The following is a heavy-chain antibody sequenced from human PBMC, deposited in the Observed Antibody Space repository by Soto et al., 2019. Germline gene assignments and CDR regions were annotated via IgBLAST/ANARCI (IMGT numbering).Heavy chain of an antibody. Sequence: SETLSLTCTVSGGSISSYYWSWIRQPPGKGLEWIGYIYYSGSTNYNPSLKSRVTISVDTSKNQFSLKLSSVTAADTAVYYCARGRGEATILYYYFGMDVWGQGTTVTVSS. CDR1: GGSISSYY. J-gene: IGHJ6*02. CDR2: IYYSGST. V-gene: IGHV4-59*01. CDR3: ARGRGEATILYYYFGMDV. D-gene: IGHD5-12*01.